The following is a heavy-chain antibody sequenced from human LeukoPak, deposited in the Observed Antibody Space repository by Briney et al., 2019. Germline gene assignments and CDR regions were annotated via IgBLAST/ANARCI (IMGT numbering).Heavy chain of an antibody. J-gene: IGHJ6*03. D-gene: IGHD2-21*01. Sequence: GASVKVSCKASGYTFTGYYMHWVRQAPGQGLEWMGWINPNSGGTNYAQKFQGRVTMTRDTPISTAYMELSRLRSDDTAVYYCARAQNCGGDCYLPYYYYYYMDVWGKGTTVTVSS. CDR1: GYTFTGYY. CDR3: ARAQNCGGDCYLPYYYYYYMDV. V-gene: IGHV1-2*02. CDR2: INPNSGGT.